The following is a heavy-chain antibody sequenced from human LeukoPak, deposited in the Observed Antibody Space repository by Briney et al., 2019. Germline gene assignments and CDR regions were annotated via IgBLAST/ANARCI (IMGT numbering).Heavy chain of an antibody. CDR2: SHHSGSS. V-gene: IGHV4-31*03. CDR1: GGSISSSSYY. D-gene: IGHD4-11*01. CDR3: ARDAIDSNYFDL. Sequence: PSETLSLTCTVSGGSISSSSYYWSWIRQQPGKGLEWIGYSHHSGSSYYNPSLNSRVMISVDRSANHFSLKVSSVTAADTAVYYCARDAIDSNYFDLWGQGTLVTVSS. J-gene: IGHJ4*02.